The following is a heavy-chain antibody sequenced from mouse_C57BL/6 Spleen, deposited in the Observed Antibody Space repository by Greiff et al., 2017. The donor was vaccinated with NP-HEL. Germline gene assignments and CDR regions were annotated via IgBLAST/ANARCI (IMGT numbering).Heavy chain of an antibody. CDR1: GYTFTDYY. V-gene: IGHV1-26*01. D-gene: IGHD2-3*01. J-gene: IGHJ4*01. CDR3: ARPGSIYDGYYRAMDY. Sequence: EVQLQQSGPELVKPGASVKISCKASGYTFTDYYMNWVKQSHGKSLEWIGDINPNNGGTSYNQKFKGKATLTVDKSSSTAYMELRSLTSEDSAVYYCARPGSIYDGYYRAMDYWGQGTSVTVSS. CDR2: INPNNGGT.